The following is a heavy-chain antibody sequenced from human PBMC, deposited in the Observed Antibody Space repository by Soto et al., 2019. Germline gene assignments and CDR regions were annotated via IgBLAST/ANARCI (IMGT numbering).Heavy chain of an antibody. D-gene: IGHD3-16*01. Sequence: PSETLSLTCTVSGGSISSYYWSWIRQPPGKGLEWIGYIYYSGSTNYNPSLRSRVTISTDTSKTQFSLRLRSVTSADTAVYYCARGDSQVSSVFDYWGQGMLVTVSS. CDR2: IYYSGST. J-gene: IGHJ4*02. V-gene: IGHV4-59*12. CDR3: ARGDSQVSSVFDY. CDR1: GGSISSYY.